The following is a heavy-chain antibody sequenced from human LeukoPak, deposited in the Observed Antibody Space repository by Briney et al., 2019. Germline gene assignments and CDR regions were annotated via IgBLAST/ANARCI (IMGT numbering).Heavy chain of an antibody. D-gene: IGHD1-26*01. Sequence: GGSLRLSCAASGFTFSSYSMNWVRQAPGKGLEWVSSISSSSSYIYYADSVKGRFTISRDNSKNTLYLQMNSLRAEDTAVYYCAKDGLSGAEKTYYMDVWGKGTTFTVSS. CDR2: ISSSSSYI. J-gene: IGHJ6*03. V-gene: IGHV3-21*01. CDR3: AKDGLSGAEKTYYMDV. CDR1: GFTFSSYS.